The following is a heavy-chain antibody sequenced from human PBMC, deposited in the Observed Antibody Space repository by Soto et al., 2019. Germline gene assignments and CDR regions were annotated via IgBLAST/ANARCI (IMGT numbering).Heavy chain of an antibody. CDR3: ARDGTRTTCYNFHGMDV. Sequence: SVKVSCKASGGTFSSYAISWVRQAPGQGLEWMGGIIPIFGTANYAQKFQGRVTITADESTSTAYMELSSLRSEDTAVYYCARDGTRTTCYNFHGMDVWGQGTTVKVSS. CDR2: IIPIFGTA. J-gene: IGHJ6*01. CDR1: GGTFSSYA. D-gene: IGHD1-7*01. V-gene: IGHV1-69*13.